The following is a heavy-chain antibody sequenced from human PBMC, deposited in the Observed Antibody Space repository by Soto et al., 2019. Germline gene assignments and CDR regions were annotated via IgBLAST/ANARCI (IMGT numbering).Heavy chain of an antibody. D-gene: IGHD3-10*01. CDR3: ARELGGITMVRGVRRPYNWFDP. Sequence: QVQLVQSGAEVKKPGASVKVSCKASGYTFTGYYMHWVRQAPGQGLEWMGWINPNSGGTNYAQKFQGRLTITRDTSISTAYMELSRLRSDDTAVYYCARELGGITMVRGVRRPYNWFDPWGQGTLVTVSS. CDR2: INPNSGGT. CDR1: GYTFTGYY. J-gene: IGHJ5*02. V-gene: IGHV1-2*02.